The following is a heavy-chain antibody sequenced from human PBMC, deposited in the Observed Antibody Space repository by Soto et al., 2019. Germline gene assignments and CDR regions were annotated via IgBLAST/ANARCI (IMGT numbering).Heavy chain of an antibody. J-gene: IGHJ4*02. CDR2: IYHSGST. D-gene: IGHD5-12*01. CDR1: GGSISSGGYS. V-gene: IGHV4-30-2*01. Sequence: QLQLQESGSGLVKPSQTLSLTCAVSGGSISSGGYSWSWIRQPPGKGLEWIGYIYHSGSTYYNPSRKSRVTRSVDRSKNQSSRKLSSVTAADTAVYYCAAGGGLPRYYWGQGTLVTVSS. CDR3: AAGGGLPRYY.